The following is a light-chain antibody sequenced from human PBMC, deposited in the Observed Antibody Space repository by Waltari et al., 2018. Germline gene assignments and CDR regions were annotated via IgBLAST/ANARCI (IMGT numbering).Light chain of an antibody. V-gene: IGLV1-44*01. Sequence: QSVLTQPPSASGTPGQRVTISCSGSSSNIGSHTVNWYQQLPGTAPKLLIYSNNQRPSWVPDRFSGSKSGTSASLALSGLQSEDEADYYCAVWDDSLNGRVFGGGTKLTVL. CDR2: SNN. J-gene: IGLJ3*02. CDR1: SSNIGSHT. CDR3: AVWDDSLNGRV.